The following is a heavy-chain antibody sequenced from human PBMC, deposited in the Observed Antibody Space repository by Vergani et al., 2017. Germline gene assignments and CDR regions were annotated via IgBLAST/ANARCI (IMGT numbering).Heavy chain of an antibody. CDR3: AKANPRKSGYDYLYYDHAMDF. J-gene: IGHJ6*02. CDR2: ISGSGGST. Sequence: EVQLLESGGDLVQPGGSLRLSCAASGFTFNHYAMNWVRQAPGKGLECVSGISGSGGSTYYAGSVKGRFPISRDSSKNTLYLQMNSLSAGDTAVYYCAKANPRKSGYDYLYYDHAMDFWGQGTTVTVSS. CDR1: GFTFNHYA. D-gene: IGHD5-12*01. V-gene: IGHV3-23*01.